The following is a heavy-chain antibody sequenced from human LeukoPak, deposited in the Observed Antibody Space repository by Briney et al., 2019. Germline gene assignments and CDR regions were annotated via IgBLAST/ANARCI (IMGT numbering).Heavy chain of an antibody. CDR2: IRSKAYGGTT. D-gene: IGHD6-19*01. CDR1: GFTFGDYA. J-gene: IGHJ4*02. V-gene: IGHV3-49*04. Sequence: PGRSLRLSCTASGFTFGDYAMSWVRQAPGKGLEWVGFIRSKAYGGTTEYAASVKGRFTISRDDSNSIAYLQMNSLKTEDTAVYYCTRSAVAGDIDYWGQGTLVTVSS. CDR3: TRSAVAGDIDY.